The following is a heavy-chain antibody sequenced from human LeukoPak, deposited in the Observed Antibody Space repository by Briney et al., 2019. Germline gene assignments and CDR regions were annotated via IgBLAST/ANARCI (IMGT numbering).Heavy chain of an antibody. CDR2: MNPNSGNT. Sequence: ASVKVSCKASGYTFTSYDINWVRQATGQGLEWMGWMNPNSGNTGYAQKLQGKVTMTADTSTSTAYMELRSLRSEDTAVYYCARGAYRSGSYYPFDYWGQGTLVTVSS. CDR1: GYTFTSYD. CDR3: ARGAYRSGSYYPFDY. V-gene: IGHV1-8*01. J-gene: IGHJ4*02. D-gene: IGHD3-10*01.